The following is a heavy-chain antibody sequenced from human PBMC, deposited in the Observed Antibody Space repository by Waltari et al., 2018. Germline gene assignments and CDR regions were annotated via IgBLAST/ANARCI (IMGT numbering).Heavy chain of an antibody. CDR1: GGSISSYY. V-gene: IGHV4-59*01. CDR3: ARLLGGSSFWYYMDV. CDR2: IYSSGST. D-gene: IGHD6-13*01. Sequence: QVQLQESGPGLVKPSETLSLTCTVSGGSISSYYWSWIRTPPGQGLEWIGYIYSSGSTNSNPSLKSRVTISVDTSKNQFSLKLSSVTAADTAVYYCARLLGGSSFWYYMDVWGKGTTVTVSS. J-gene: IGHJ6*03.